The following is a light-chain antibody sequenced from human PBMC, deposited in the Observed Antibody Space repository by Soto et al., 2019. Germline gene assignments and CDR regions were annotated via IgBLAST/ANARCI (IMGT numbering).Light chain of an antibody. CDR1: QIVSSSY. Sequence: EIVLTQSPGTLSLSPGERATLSCRASQIVSSSYLAWYQQKAGQAPRLLIYGASSRATGIPDRFSGSGSGTDFTLTISRLQPEDFALYYCQQYCSSPLTFGGGTKVEIK. CDR2: GAS. V-gene: IGKV3-20*01. CDR3: QQYCSSPLT. J-gene: IGKJ4*02.